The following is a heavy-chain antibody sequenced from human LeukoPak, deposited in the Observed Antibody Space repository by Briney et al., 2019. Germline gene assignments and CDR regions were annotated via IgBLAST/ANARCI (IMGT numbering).Heavy chain of an antibody. D-gene: IGHD5-12*01. CDR2: ISYSGST. CDR3: VRSAQGRGGYAFDY. J-gene: IGHJ4*02. Sequence: SETLSLSCTVSGGSISTFYWSWIRRPPGKGLEWIGYISYSGSTNFNPSLESRVTISVDTSKNQFSLKLSSVTAADTAVYYCVRSAQGRGGYAFDYWGQGTLVTVSS. CDR1: GGSISTFY. V-gene: IGHV4-59*12.